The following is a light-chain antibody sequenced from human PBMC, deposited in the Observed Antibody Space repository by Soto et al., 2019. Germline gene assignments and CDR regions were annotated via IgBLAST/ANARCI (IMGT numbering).Light chain of an antibody. CDR2: DAS. Sequence: AIELTQSPSSMSASVGDRVTITCRASQSISSALAWYPQKPGKAPKLLIYDASSLESGVPSRFSGSGSGTDFTLTISSLQPEDFATYYCQQFNSYPRTFGQGTKLEIK. V-gene: IGKV1-13*02. CDR3: QQFNSYPRT. J-gene: IGKJ2*01. CDR1: QSISSA.